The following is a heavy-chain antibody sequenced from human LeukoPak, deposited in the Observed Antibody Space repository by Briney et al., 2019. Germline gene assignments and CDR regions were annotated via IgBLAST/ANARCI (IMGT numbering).Heavy chain of an antibody. CDR1: GFTFSSYA. D-gene: IGHD3-10*01. Sequence: PGGSLRLSCAASGFTFSSYAMSWVRQAPGKGLEWVSAISGSGGSTYYADSVKGRFTISRDNSKNTLYLQMNSLRAEDTAVYYCAKDLFTMVRGVISPWAFDIWGQGTMVTVSS. J-gene: IGHJ3*02. CDR2: ISGSGGST. V-gene: IGHV3-23*01. CDR3: AKDLFTMVRGVISPWAFDI.